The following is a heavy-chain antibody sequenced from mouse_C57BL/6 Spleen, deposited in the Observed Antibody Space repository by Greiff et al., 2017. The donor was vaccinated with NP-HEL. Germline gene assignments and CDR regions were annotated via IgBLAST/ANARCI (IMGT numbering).Heavy chain of an antibody. CDR3: ASTEGWYFDV. V-gene: IGHV14-2*01. CDR2: IDPEDGET. CDR1: GFNIKDYY. J-gene: IGHJ1*03. Sequence: EVQLQQSGAELVKPGASVKLSCTASGFNIKDYYMHWVKQRTEQGLEWIGRIDPEDGETKYAPNFQGKATITADTSSNTAYLQLSSLTSEDTAVYYCASTEGWYFDVWGTGTTVTVSS.